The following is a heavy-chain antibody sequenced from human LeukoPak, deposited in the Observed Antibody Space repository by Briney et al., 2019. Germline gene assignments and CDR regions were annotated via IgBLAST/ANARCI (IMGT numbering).Heavy chain of an antibody. V-gene: IGHV3-66*02. CDR1: RFTVSRNY. Sequence: GGSLRLSCAASRFTVSRNYMSWVRQAPGKGLEWVSVVYSSGSVSYADSVKGRFTISRDSSKNTVNLQMNSLRLEDTAVYYCAGGATVVTLDYWGQGNLVTVSP. D-gene: IGHD4-23*01. CDR2: VYSSGSV. J-gene: IGHJ4*02. CDR3: AGGATVVTLDY.